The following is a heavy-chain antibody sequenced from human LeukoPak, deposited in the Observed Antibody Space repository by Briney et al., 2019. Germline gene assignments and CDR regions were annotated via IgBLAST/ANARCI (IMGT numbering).Heavy chain of an antibody. V-gene: IGHV3-20*04. D-gene: IGHD6-13*01. CDR3: AKGSSWYQDYFDY. CDR2: INWNGGRT. J-gene: IGHJ4*02. CDR1: GFTFNDYG. Sequence: GGSLRLSCAASGFTFNDYGMSWVRQAPGKGLEWVSGINWNGGRTGYADSMKGRFIISRDNAKNSLYLQMNSLRAEDMALYYCAKGSSWYQDYFDYWGQGTLVTVSS.